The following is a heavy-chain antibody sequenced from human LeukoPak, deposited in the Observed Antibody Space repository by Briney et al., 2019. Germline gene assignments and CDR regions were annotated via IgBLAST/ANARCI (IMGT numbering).Heavy chain of an antibody. CDR3: AREGSGSHSNTAPTFGGYFDY. D-gene: IGHD1-26*01. CDR2: ISAYNGNT. V-gene: IGHV1-18*01. J-gene: IGHJ4*02. CDR1: GYTYTSSG. Sequence: ASVKVSCKASGYTYTSSGFSWVRQAPGQGLEWMGWISAYNGNTNYAQKLQGRVTMTTDTSTTTAYMELRSLRSDDTAVYYCAREGSGSHSNTAPTFGGYFDYWGPGTLVTVSS.